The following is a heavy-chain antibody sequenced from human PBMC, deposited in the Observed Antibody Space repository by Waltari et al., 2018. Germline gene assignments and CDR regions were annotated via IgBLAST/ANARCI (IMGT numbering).Heavy chain of an antibody. CDR1: GYTFTSYG. CDR3: ARDKSTGTTPLGAFDI. J-gene: IGHJ3*02. Sequence: QVQLVQSGAEVKKPGASVKVSCKASGYTFTSYGISRVRQAPGQGLEWMGWISAYNGNTNYAQKLQGRVTMTTDTSTSTAYMELRSLRSDDTAVYYCARDKSTGTTPLGAFDIWGQGTMVTVSS. D-gene: IGHD1-1*01. V-gene: IGHV1-18*01. CDR2: ISAYNGNT.